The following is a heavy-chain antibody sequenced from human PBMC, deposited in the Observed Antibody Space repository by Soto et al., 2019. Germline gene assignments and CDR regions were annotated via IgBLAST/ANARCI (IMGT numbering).Heavy chain of an antibody. CDR2: VDPNGGGS. V-gene: IGHV1-2*04. CDR1: GYSFTDYK. CDR3: ATWVDYGDFEGFDF. Sequence: ASVKVSCKTSGYSFTDYKLHWVRQAPGQGLEWMGWVDPNGGGSNSAQKFQGSVTMTWDTSITTTYLDLTRLTTNDTATYFCATWVDYGDFEGFDFWGQGTLVTVSS. D-gene: IGHD4-17*01. J-gene: IGHJ4*02.